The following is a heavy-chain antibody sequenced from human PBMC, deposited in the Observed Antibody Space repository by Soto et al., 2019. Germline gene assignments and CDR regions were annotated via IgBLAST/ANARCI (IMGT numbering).Heavy chain of an antibody. CDR3: AKDVRRTYEYFDF. CDR2: ISSDGSNK. V-gene: IGHV3-30*18. J-gene: IGHJ4*02. D-gene: IGHD5-12*01. Sequence: QVHLVESGGGVVQPGRSLRLSCAASGFISSSYGMHWVRQAPGKGLEWVGGISSDGSNKYYADSVKGRFIISRDTSKNTLYVEMNSLIGDDTALYFCAKDVRRTYEYFDFWGQGTLVTVSS. CDR1: GFISSSYG.